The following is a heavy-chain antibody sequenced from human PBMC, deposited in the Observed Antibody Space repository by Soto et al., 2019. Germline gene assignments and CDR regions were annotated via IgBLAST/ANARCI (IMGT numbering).Heavy chain of an antibody. D-gene: IGHD3-9*01. V-gene: IGHV3-30*18. CDR3: AKDDYDILTGYPYFDY. J-gene: IGHJ4*02. CDR1: GFTFSSYG. CDR2: ISYDGSNK. Sequence: GGSLRLSCAASGFTFSSYGMHWVRQAPGKGLEWVAVISYDGSNKYYADSVKGRFTISRDNSKNTLYLQMNSLRAEDTAVYYCAKDDYDILTGYPYFDYWGQGTLVTVSS.